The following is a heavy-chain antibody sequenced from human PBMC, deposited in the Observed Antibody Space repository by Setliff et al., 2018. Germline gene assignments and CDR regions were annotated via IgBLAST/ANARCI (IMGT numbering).Heavy chain of an antibody. D-gene: IGHD3-3*01. CDR2: INPSGGLT. Sequence: ASVKVSCKASGYTPSKYYMHWVRQAPGQGLEWMGIINPSGGLTKYAQKFQGRVTMTSDTSTNTVYLEVSSLRSGDTAVYFCARDRFYNSWSGTSITAPHDAFDIWGQGRIVTVSS. J-gene: IGHJ3*02. V-gene: IGHV1-46*03. CDR3: ARDRFYNSWSGTSITAPHDAFDI. CDR1: GYTPSKYY.